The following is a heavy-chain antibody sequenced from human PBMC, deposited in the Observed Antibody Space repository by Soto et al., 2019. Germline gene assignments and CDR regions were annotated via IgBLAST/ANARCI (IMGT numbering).Heavy chain of an antibody. CDR1: GGSISSGDYY. CDR2: IYHSGST. CDR3: ARGLSVTVTTPSYYFDY. V-gene: IGHV4-30-4*01. D-gene: IGHD4-17*01. Sequence: QVQLQESGPGLVKPSQPLSLTCTVSGGSISSGDYYWSWIRQPPGKGLEWIGYIYHSGSTYYNPSLKSRVTTSVDTSKNQFSLKLSSVTAADTAVYYCARGLSVTVTTPSYYFDYWGQGTLVTVSS. J-gene: IGHJ4*02.